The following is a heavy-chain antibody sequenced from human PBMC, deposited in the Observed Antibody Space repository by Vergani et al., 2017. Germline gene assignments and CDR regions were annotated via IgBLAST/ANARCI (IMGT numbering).Heavy chain of an antibody. Sequence: VQLVESGGGVVQPGRSLRLSCAASGFTFSSYAMHWVRQAPGKGLEWVSAISGSGGSTYYADAVKGRFTISRENSKNTLYLQMNSLRAEDTAVSYCARPGDGLRAAAGNNWFDPWGQGTLVTVSS. D-gene: IGHD6-13*01. J-gene: IGHJ5*02. CDR1: GFTFSSYA. CDR2: ISGSGGST. CDR3: ARPGDGLRAAAGNNWFDP. V-gene: IGHV3-23*04.